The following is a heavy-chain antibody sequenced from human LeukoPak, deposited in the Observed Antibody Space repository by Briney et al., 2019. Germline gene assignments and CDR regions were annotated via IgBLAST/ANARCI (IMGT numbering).Heavy chain of an antibody. J-gene: IGHJ4*02. V-gene: IGHV1-69*13. CDR3: ASGFSGSYYSDF. CDR1: GGTFRSYT. Sequence: ASVKVSCKASGGTFRSYTISWVRQAPGQGLEWMGGIIPIFGTANYAQKFQGRVTITADESTSTAYMELSSLRSEDTAMYYCASGFSGSYYSDFWGQGTLVTAPS. CDR2: IIPIFGTA. D-gene: IGHD1-26*01.